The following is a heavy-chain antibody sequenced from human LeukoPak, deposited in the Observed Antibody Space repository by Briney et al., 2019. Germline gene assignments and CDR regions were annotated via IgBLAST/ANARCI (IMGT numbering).Heavy chain of an antibody. CDR2: ISYDGSNR. V-gene: IGHV3-30*18. Sequence: GGSLRLSCAAPGFTFSTDGMHWVRQDPGKGLEWVAVISYDGSNRYYGDSMKSRFTISRDNSNNILYLQMNSLRAEDTAEYYCAKDLRSSSPNWFDYWGQGTLVTVSS. J-gene: IGHJ4*02. CDR3: AKDLRSSSPNWFDY. D-gene: IGHD6-6*01. CDR1: GFTFSTDG.